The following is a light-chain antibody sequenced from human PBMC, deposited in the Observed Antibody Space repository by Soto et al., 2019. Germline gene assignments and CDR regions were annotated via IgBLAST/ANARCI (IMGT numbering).Light chain of an antibody. Sequence: EIVLTQSPGTLSLSPGERATLSCRASQSVSSSYLAWYQQKPGQAPRLPIYGASSRDTGIPDRFSGSGSGTDFTLTISRLEPEDFAMYYCQQYGSSPPNFGGGTKVEIK. J-gene: IGKJ4*01. V-gene: IGKV3-20*01. CDR3: QQYGSSPPN. CDR1: QSVSSSY. CDR2: GAS.